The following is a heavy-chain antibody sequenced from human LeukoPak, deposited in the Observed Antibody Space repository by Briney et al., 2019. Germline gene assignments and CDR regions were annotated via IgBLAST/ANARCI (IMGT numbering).Heavy chain of an antibody. D-gene: IGHD3-22*01. CDR1: GFRFSDFY. Sequence: GGSLRLSCAASGFRFSDFYMSWIRQAPGRGLEWVSQISSSGNAIYYTDSVKGRFTISRDNGKNSLFLQMNGLRAEDTAVYYCARHVVAVGFDYWGQGTLVTVSS. J-gene: IGHJ4*02. V-gene: IGHV3-11*04. CDR3: ARHVVAVGFDY. CDR2: ISSSGNAI.